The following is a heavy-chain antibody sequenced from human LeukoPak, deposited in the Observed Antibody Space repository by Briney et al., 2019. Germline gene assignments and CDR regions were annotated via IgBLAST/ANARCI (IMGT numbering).Heavy chain of an antibody. CDR3: ARSRRPAYCGGDCYYPADY. V-gene: IGHV1-18*01. Sequence: ASVKVSCKASGYTFTSYGISWVRQAPGQGLEWMGWISAYNGNTNYAQKLQGRVTMTTDTSTSTAYMELRSLRSDDTAVYYCARSRRPAYCGGDCYYPADYWGQGTLVTVSS. J-gene: IGHJ4*02. CDR1: GYTFTSYG. CDR2: ISAYNGNT. D-gene: IGHD2-21*02.